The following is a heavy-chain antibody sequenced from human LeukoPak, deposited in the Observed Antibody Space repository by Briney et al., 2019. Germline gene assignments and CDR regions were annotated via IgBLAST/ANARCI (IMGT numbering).Heavy chain of an antibody. Sequence: SVKVSCKASGGTFSSNAISWVRQAPGPGLEWMGGIIPIFGTANYAQKFQGRVTITTDESTSTAYMELSSLRSEDTAVYYCARGVVVPAATYYYYYMDVWGKGTTVTVSS. V-gene: IGHV1-69*05. CDR3: ARGVVVPAATYYYYYMDV. CDR1: GGTFSSNA. D-gene: IGHD2-2*01. J-gene: IGHJ6*03. CDR2: IIPIFGTA.